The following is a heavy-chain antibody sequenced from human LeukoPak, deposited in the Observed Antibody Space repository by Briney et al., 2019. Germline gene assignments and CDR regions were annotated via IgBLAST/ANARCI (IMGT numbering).Heavy chain of an antibody. CDR2: ISGSGGST. Sequence: PGRSLRLSCAAPGFTFSSYAMSWVRQAPGKGLEWVSAISGSGGSTYYADSVKGRFTISRDNSKNTLYLQMNSLRAEDTAVYYCAKDPIGSGSYYSSPESHPTIFDYWGQGTLVTVSS. J-gene: IGHJ4*02. V-gene: IGHV3-23*01. CDR3: AKDPIGSGSYYSSPESHPTIFDY. CDR1: GFTFSSYA. D-gene: IGHD3-10*01.